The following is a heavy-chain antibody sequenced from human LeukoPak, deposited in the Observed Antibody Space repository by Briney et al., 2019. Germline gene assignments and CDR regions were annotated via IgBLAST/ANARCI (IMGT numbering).Heavy chain of an antibody. CDR2: ISGSGGST. V-gene: IGHV3-23*01. CDR1: GFTFRSYA. CDR3: ARESPYFDY. Sequence: GGPLSPSCAAPGFTFRSYALSWVPQAPGKGLEWVSAISGSGGSTYYADSVKGRFTISRDNSKNTLYLQMNSLRAEDTAVYYCARESPYFDYWGQGTLVTVSS. J-gene: IGHJ4*02.